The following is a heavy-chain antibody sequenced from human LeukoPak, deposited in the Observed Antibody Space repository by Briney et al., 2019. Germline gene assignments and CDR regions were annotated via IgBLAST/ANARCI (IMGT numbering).Heavy chain of an antibody. Sequence: GGSLRLSCAASGFTISSYAIHWVRQAPGKGLEWVAVISYDGSNKYYTDSVKGRFTISRDNSKNTLYLQINSLRAEDTAVYYCARDRSQRAYSYGPDGEWGQGTLVTVSS. CDR2: ISYDGSNK. J-gene: IGHJ4*02. CDR3: ARDRSQRAYSYGPDGE. V-gene: IGHV3-30*10. CDR1: GFTISSYA. D-gene: IGHD5-18*01.